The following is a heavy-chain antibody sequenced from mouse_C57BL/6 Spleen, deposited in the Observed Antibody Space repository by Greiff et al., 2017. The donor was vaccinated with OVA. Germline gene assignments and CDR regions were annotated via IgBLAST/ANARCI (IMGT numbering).Heavy chain of an antibody. CDR1: GFSLTSYG. V-gene: IGHV2-2*01. CDR2: IWSGGST. J-gene: IGHJ4*01. CDR3: ARPMIRGAMDY. Sequence: QVQLQQSGPGLVQPSQSLSITCTVSGFSLTSYGVHWVRQSPGKGLEWLGGIWSGGSTDYNAAFISRLSISKDNSKSQVFFKMNSLQADDTARYYCARPMIRGAMDYWGQGTSVTVSS. D-gene: IGHD2-3*01.